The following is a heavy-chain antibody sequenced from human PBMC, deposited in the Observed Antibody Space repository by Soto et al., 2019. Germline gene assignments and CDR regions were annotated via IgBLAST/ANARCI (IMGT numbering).Heavy chain of an antibody. CDR2: INHSCIT. V-gene: IGHV4-34*10. D-gene: IGHD2-15*01. J-gene: IGHJ4*02. Sequence: AGSFSGYCWSWVRQPPGKGLEWMWEINHSCITSYSPTLGICVTTSVYTPKTQFPLRLRSVTAADTAIYYCSRRFCSDSYCSYFDYWGRGTLVTVSS. CDR3: SRRFCSDSYCSYFDY. CDR1: AGSFSGYC.